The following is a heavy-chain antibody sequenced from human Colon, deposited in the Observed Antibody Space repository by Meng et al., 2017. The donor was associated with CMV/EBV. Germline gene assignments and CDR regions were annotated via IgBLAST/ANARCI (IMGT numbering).Heavy chain of an antibody. CDR1: GFTYS. J-gene: IGHJ4*02. CDR2: ISFDGNKE. V-gene: IGHV3-30*04. CDR3: ARGGTSTNNAYFDS. Sequence: GESLKISGAASGFTYSMHWVRQAPGKGLEWVALISFDGNKEYYTDSVKGRFTISRDDSKNTLYLQMNSLRPEDTAIYYCARGGTSTNNAYFDSWGQGALVTVSS. D-gene: IGHD1/OR15-1a*01.